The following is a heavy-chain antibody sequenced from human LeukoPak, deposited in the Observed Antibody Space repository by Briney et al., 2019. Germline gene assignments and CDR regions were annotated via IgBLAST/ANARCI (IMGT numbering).Heavy chain of an antibody. CDR3: ARGDGVLAAGDFDY. J-gene: IGHJ4*02. CDR1: GGTFSSYA. Sequence: ASVKVSCKASGGTFSSYAISWVRRAPGQGLEWMGGIIPIFGTANYAQKFQGRVTITTDESTSTAYMELSSLRSEDTAVYYCARGDGVLAAGDFDYWGQGTLVTVSS. D-gene: IGHD2-8*01. CDR2: IIPIFGTA. V-gene: IGHV1-69*05.